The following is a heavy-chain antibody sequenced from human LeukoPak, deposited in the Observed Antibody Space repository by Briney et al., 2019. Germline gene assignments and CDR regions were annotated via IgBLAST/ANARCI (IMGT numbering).Heavy chain of an antibody. V-gene: IGHV1-2*02. Sequence: ASVKVSCKASGYTFTCYYMHWVRQAPGQGLEWMGWINPNSGGTNYAQKFQGRVTMTRDTSISTAYMELSRLRSDDTAVYYCARGLWVCSGGSCYSYWGQGTLVTVSS. CDR2: INPNSGGT. CDR1: GYTFTCYY. J-gene: IGHJ4*02. CDR3: ARGLWVCSGGSCYSY. D-gene: IGHD2-15*01.